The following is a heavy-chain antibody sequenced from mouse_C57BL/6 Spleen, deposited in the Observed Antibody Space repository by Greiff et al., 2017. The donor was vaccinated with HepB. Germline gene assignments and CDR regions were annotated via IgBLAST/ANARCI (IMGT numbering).Heavy chain of an antibody. CDR3: ARRGYGSRDFDY. D-gene: IGHD1-1*01. Sequence: VQLQQSGAELVRPGASVKLSCKASGYTFTDYYINWVKQRPGQGLEWIARIYPGSGNTYYNEKFKGKATLTAEKSSSTAYMQLSSLTSEDSAVYFCARRGYGSRDFDYWGQGTTLTVSS. J-gene: IGHJ2*01. CDR2: IYPGSGNT. V-gene: IGHV1-76*01. CDR1: GYTFTDYY.